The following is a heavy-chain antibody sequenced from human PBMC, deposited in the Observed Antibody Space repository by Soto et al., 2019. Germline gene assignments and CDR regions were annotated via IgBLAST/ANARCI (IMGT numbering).Heavy chain of an antibody. CDR2: IIPIFGTA. D-gene: IGHD1-26*01. Sequence: QVQLVQSGAEVKKPGSSVKVSCKTSGGTFSSYAISWVRQDPGQGLEWMGGIIPIFGTANYEQKFQGRVTMIAVISTGTAYMAVSRLSAGDTAVYYGAREWGVGATTGWDWGQGPLVTVSS. V-gene: IGHV1-69*06. J-gene: IGHJ4*02. CDR1: GGTFSSYA. CDR3: AREWGVGATTGWD.